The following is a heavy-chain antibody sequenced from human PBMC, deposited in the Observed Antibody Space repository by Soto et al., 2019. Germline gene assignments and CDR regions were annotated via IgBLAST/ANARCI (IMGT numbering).Heavy chain of an antibody. V-gene: IGHV3-64D*08. CDR1: GFTFSSYA. CDR2: ISSNGGST. J-gene: IGHJ4*02. D-gene: IGHD6-13*01. CDR3: VKGGLFGSSWTFFDY. Sequence: PGGSLRLSCSASGFTFSSYAMHWVRQAPGKGLEYVSAISSNGGSTYYADSVKGRFTISRDNSKNTLYLQMSSLRAEDTAVYYCVKGGLFGSSWTFFDYWGQGTLVTVSS.